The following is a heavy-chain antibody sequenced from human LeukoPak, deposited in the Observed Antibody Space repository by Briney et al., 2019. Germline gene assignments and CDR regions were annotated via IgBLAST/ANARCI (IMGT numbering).Heavy chain of an antibody. D-gene: IGHD5-18*01. CDR3: ARARGSYVTWDWFDP. V-gene: IGHV3-30-3*01. CDR1: VFTFSSYA. Sequence: PGGSLRLSCAASVFTFSSYAMHWVRQAPGKGLEWGAVISYDGSNKYYADSVKGRFTISRDNSKNTLYLQMNSLRAEDTAVYYCARARGSYVTWDWFDPWGQGTLVTVSS. J-gene: IGHJ5*02. CDR2: ISYDGSNK.